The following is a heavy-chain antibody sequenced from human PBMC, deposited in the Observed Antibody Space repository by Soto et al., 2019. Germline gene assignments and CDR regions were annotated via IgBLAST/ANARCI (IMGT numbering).Heavy chain of an antibody. Sequence: QVQLVESGGGVVQPGRSLRLSCAASGFTFTAYAMHWVRQAPGKGLEWVTIVSYDGTYKYYAGSVKGRFTISRDNSKNTLYLQMNSMRPDDTAVYSCAGAKNIAWHDFYPWGQGTLVSVSS. CDR2: VSYDGTYK. D-gene: IGHD1-1*01. J-gene: IGHJ5*02. CDR3: AGAKNIAWHDFYP. V-gene: IGHV3-30-3*01. CDR1: GFTFTAYA.